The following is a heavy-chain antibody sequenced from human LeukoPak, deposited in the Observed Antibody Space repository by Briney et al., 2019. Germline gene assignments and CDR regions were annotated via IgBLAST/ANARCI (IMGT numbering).Heavy chain of an antibody. D-gene: IGHD2-8*01. Sequence: PSETLSLTCIVSGGSISSYYWSWIRQPPGKGLEWIGYIYYSGSTNYNPSLKSRVTISADTSKNQFSLKLSSVTAADTAVYYCARGHCTNGLCYTFDYRGQGTLVTVSS. V-gene: IGHV4-59*01. J-gene: IGHJ4*02. CDR2: IYYSGST. CDR3: ARGHCTNGLCYTFDY. CDR1: GGSISSYY.